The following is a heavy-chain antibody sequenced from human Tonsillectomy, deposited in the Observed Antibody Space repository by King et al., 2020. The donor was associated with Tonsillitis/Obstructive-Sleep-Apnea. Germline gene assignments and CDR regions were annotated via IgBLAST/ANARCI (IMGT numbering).Heavy chain of an antibody. Sequence: VQLVESGGGLVKPGGSLRLSCAASGFTFSSYNMNWVRQAPGKGLEWVSSISSSSSYIYYADSVKGRFTISRDNAKNSLYLQMNSLRAEDTAVYYCAREPYDFWSCLYYYYMDVWGKGTTVTVSS. CDR3: AREPYDFWSCLYYYYMDV. CDR2: ISSSSSYI. J-gene: IGHJ6*03. D-gene: IGHD3-3*01. V-gene: IGHV3-21*01. CDR1: GFTFSSYN.